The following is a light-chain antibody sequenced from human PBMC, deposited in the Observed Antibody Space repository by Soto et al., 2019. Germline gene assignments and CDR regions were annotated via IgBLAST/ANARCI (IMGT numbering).Light chain of an antibody. CDR3: QQYGSYSPWT. CDR1: QSIGSW. CDR2: KAS. J-gene: IGKJ1*01. V-gene: IGKV1-5*03. Sequence: DIQMTQSPSTLSASVGDRVTITCRASQSIGSWLAWYQQKPGKAPKLLIYKASSLESGVPSRFSGSGSGTAFTLTISSLQPDDFASYYCQQYGSYSPWTFGQGTTVEIK.